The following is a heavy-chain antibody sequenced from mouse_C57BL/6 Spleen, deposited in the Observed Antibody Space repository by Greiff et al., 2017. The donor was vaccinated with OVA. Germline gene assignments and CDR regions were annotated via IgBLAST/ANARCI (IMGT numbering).Heavy chain of an antibody. D-gene: IGHD1-1*01. Sequence: QVTLKVSGPGILQSSQTLSLTCSFSGFSLSTSGMGVSWIRQPSGKGLEWLAHIYWDDDKRYNPSLKRRLTISKDTSRNQVILKITSGDTADAATDYGARHGPFWYFDVWGTGTTVTVSS. CDR2: IYWDDDK. CDR1: GFSLSTSGMG. V-gene: IGHV8-12*01. J-gene: IGHJ1*03. CDR3: ARHGPFWYFDV.